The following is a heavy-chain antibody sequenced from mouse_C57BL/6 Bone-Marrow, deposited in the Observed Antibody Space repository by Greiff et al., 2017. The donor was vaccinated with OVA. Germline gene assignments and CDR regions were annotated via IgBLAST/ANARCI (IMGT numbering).Heavy chain of an antibody. CDR1: GFTIKDDY. Sequence: EVMLVESGAELVRPGASVKLSCTASGFTIKDDYMHWVKQRPEQGLEWIGWIDPENGDTEYASKFQGKATITADTSSNTAYLQLSSLTSEDTAVYYYTTFITTVVATDDYFDDWGQGTTLTVSA. J-gene: IGHJ2*01. V-gene: IGHV14-4*01. D-gene: IGHD1-1*01. CDR2: IDPENGDT. CDR3: TTFITTVVATDDYFDD.